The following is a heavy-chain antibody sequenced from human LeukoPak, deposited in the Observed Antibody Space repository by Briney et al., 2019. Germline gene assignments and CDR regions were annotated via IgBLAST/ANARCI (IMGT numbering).Heavy chain of an antibody. CDR2: IRYDGSSK. CDR3: AKDIWYEQIDY. J-gene: IGHJ4*02. D-gene: IGHD6-13*01. Sequence: GGSLRLSCATSGFSFSSYGMHWFRQAPGKGLEWVAFIRYDGSSKSYADSVKGRFTISRDTSLYLHMKSLRVEDTAVYYCAKDIWYEQIDYWGQGTLVTVSS. CDR1: GFSFSSYG. V-gene: IGHV3-30*02.